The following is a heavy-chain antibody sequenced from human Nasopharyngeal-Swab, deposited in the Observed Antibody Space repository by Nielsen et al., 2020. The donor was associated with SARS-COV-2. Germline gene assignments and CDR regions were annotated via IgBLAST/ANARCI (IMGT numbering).Heavy chain of an antibody. D-gene: IGHD3-3*01. V-gene: IGHV3-30*18. CDR2: ISYDGSNK. CDR3: AKDGYYDFWSGYQKPKGGYMDV. CDR1: GFTFSSYG. Sequence: GESLKISCAVSGFTFSSYGMHWVRQAPGKGLEWVAVISYDGSNKYYADSVKGRFTISRDNSKNTLYLQMNSLRAEDTAVYYCAKDGYYDFWSGYQKPKGGYMDVWGKGTTVTVSS. J-gene: IGHJ6*03.